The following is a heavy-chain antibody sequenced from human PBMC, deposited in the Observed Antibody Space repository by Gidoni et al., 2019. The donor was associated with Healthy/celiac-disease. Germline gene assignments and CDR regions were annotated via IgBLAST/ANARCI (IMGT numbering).Heavy chain of an antibody. J-gene: IGHJ6*02. CDR2: IYTSGST. CDR3: ARFGIDYGDARMDV. CDR1: GGSISSYY. D-gene: IGHD4-17*01. Sequence: QVQLQESGPGLVKPSETLSLTCTVSGGSISSYYWSWIRQPAGKGLEWIGRIYTSGSTNYNPSLKSRVTMSVDTSKNQFSLKLSSVTAADTAVYYCARFGIDYGDARMDVWGQGTTVTVSS. V-gene: IGHV4-4*07.